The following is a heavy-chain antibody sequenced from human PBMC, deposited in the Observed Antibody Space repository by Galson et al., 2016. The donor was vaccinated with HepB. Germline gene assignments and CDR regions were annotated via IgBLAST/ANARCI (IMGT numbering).Heavy chain of an antibody. J-gene: IGHJ4*02. CDR3: AKDSPYSISNIDARFGEPQFYFDY. D-gene: IGHD3-3*01. CDR1: GFTFSDYA. V-gene: IGHV3-23*01. Sequence: SLRLSCAASGFTFSDYAMNWVRQAPGKGLEWVSSISASGGNTYYADSVKGRITVSRDNSGNTLYLQMSSLRAEDTAVYFCAKDSPYSISNIDARFGEPQFYFDYWGQGILVTVSS. CDR2: ISASGGNT.